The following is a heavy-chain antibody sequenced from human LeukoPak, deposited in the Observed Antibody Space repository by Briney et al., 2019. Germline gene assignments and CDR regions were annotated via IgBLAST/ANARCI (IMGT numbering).Heavy chain of an antibody. CDR1: GFTFSSYA. Sequence: GSLRLSCAASGFTFSSYAMHWVRQAPGKGLEWVAVISYDGSNKYYADSVKGRFTISRDNSKNSLYLQMNSLRAEDTAVYYCARDAGYCSSTSCYVGMDVWGQGTTVTVSS. CDR3: ARDAGYCSSTSCYVGMDV. CDR2: ISYDGSNK. D-gene: IGHD2-2*03. J-gene: IGHJ6*02. V-gene: IGHV3-30-3*01.